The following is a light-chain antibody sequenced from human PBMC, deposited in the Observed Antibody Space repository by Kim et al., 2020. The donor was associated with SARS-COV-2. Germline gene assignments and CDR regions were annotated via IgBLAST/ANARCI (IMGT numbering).Light chain of an antibody. CDR3: QQYNNWRT. Sequence: SLSPGERATRSSRASQNIVTYLAWYQQSPGQAPRLLVNDASNRATGVPDRFSGSGSGTDFTLTISSLEPEDFAVYYCQQYNNWRTFGQGTKVDIK. CDR2: DAS. CDR1: QNIVTY. J-gene: IGKJ1*01. V-gene: IGKV3-11*01.